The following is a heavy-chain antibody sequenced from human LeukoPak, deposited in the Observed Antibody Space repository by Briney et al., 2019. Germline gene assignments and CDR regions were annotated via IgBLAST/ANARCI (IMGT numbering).Heavy chain of an antibody. J-gene: IGHJ4*02. V-gene: IGHV3-23*01. D-gene: IGHD6-19*01. CDR2: ISGSAGST. CDR1: GFTFSFYA. Sequence: GGSLRLSCAASGFTFSFYAMSWVRQAPGKGLEWVSAISGSAGSTYYPDSVKGRFTISRDNSKNTLYLQMNSLRAEDTAIYYCAKTTVGYSSGRYPGWPADCWGQGTLVTVSS. CDR3: AKTTVGYSSGRYPGWPADC.